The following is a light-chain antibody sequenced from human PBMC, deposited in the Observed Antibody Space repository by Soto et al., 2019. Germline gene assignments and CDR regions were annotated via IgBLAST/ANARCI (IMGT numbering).Light chain of an antibody. J-gene: IGKJ5*01. CDR1: QGISNY. V-gene: IGKV1D-17*01. CDR3: LQHNSYLST. CDR2: AAS. Sequence: NIQMTQSPSAMSASVGDRVTITCRARQGISNYLAWFQQKPGKVPKHLIYAASCLQSGAPSRFSGSGSGTEFTLTISSLQPEDFATYYCLQHNSYLSTFGQGTRLEIK.